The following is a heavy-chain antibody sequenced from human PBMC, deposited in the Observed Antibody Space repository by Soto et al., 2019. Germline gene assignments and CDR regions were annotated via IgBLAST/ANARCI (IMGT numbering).Heavy chain of an antibody. V-gene: IGHV4-34*01. J-gene: IGHJ4*02. Sequence: VHLQQWGAGLLKPSETLSLTCAVYGGSFSGYYWSWIRQPPGKGLEWIGEIDHSGSTNYNPSLKSRVTISVDTSRNQFSRKLSAVTAADTAVYYCARDRWLLSAIDYSGPGTLVTASS. CDR3: ARDRWLLSAIDY. CDR2: IDHSGST. CDR1: GGSFSGYY. D-gene: IGHD5-12*01.